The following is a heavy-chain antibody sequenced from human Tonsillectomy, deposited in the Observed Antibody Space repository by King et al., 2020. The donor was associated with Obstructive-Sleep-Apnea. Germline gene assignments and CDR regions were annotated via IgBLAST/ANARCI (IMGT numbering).Heavy chain of an antibody. CDR2: IYSGGTT. CDR1: GFTVSNNY. Sequence: VQLVESGGGLVQPGGSLRLSCAASGFTVSNNYMSWVRQAPGKGLECVSVIYSGGTTYYADSVKGRFTISRDNAKNTLYLQMNSLRSDDTAVFYCAGARVHSDSSGYFSKDLYYFDYWGQGTLVTVSS. D-gene: IGHD3-22*01. J-gene: IGHJ4*02. V-gene: IGHV3-53*04. CDR3: AGARVHSDSSGYFSKDLYYFDY.